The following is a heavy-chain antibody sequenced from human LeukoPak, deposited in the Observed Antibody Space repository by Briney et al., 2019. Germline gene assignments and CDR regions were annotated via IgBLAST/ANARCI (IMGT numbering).Heavy chain of an antibody. CDR1: GYTFTGYY. Sequence: ASVKVSFKASGYTFTGYYMHWVRQAPGQGLEWMGWINPNSGGTNYAQRFQGRVTMTRDTSISTAYMKLSRLRSDDTAVYYCARETVYYDILTGHRLVDYWGQGTLVTVSS. D-gene: IGHD3-9*01. J-gene: IGHJ4*02. CDR3: ARETVYYDILTGHRLVDY. CDR2: INPNSGGT. V-gene: IGHV1-2*02.